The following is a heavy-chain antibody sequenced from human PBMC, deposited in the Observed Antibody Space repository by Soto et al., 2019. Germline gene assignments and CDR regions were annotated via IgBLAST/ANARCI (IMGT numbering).Heavy chain of an antibody. CDR3: ASALYDFWSGYFSGPHMDV. CDR1: GGSISSYY. J-gene: IGHJ6*03. V-gene: IGHV4-59*01. CDR2: IYYSGST. D-gene: IGHD3-3*01. Sequence: SETLSLTCTVSGGSISSYYWSWIRQPPGKGLEWIGYIYYSGSTNYNPSLKSRVTISVDTSKNQFSLQLSSVTAADTAVYYCASALYDFWSGYFSGPHMDVWGKGTTVTVSS.